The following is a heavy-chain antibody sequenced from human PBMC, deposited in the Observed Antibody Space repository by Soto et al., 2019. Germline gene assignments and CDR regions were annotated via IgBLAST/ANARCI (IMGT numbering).Heavy chain of an antibody. CDR2: ISYDGSNK. J-gene: IGHJ6*02. D-gene: IGHD4-17*01. V-gene: IGHV3-30*18. Sequence: GGSLRLSCAASGFTFSSYGMHWVRQAPGKGLEWVAVISYDGSNKYYADSVKGRFTISRDNSKNTLYLQMNSLRAEDTAVYYCAKASPHDYGVEYYYGMDVWGQGTTVTVSS. CDR3: AKASPHDYGVEYYYGMDV. CDR1: GFTFSSYG.